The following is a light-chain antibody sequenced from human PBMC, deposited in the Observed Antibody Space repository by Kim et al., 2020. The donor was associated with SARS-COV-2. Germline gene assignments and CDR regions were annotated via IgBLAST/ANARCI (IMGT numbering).Light chain of an antibody. CDR1: KLGDKF. J-gene: IGLJ2*01. CDR3: QAWDGSTVL. V-gene: IGLV3-1*01. Sequence: VSPGQPASITCSGDKLGDKFSSWYHQKPGQSPVLVIYQDDKRPSGIPERFSGSNSGNTATLTISGTQAIDEGDYYCQAWDGSTVLFGGGTQLTVL. CDR2: QDD.